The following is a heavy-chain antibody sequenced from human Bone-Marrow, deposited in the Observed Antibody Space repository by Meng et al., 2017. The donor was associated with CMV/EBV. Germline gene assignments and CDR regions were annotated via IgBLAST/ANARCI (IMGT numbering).Heavy chain of an antibody. CDR1: GFSFSRFW. D-gene: IGHD3-9*01. J-gene: IGHJ4*02. CDR2: IKQDGSDK. CDR3: VRGDDWSSDY. Sequence: LSCAASGFSFSRFWMSWVRQAPGKGLEWVATIKQDGSDKYYVDFVKGRLTISKDNARNSLYLQMDSLRAEDTAVYYCVRGDDWSSDYWGQGSLVTVSS. V-gene: IGHV3-7*03.